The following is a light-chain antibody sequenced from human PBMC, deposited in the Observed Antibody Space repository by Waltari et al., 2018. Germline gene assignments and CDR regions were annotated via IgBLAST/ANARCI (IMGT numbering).Light chain of an antibody. CDR2: WAS. Sequence: DIGMTQSPDSLAVSLGERATINCKTSQSVLYIPNNKNSLAWYQQKPGQPPKLLIYWASTRESGVPYRFSGSGSGTEFTLTISSLQAEDVAVYYCLQYYSSPPVYTFGPGTKLEIK. V-gene: IGKV4-1*01. CDR1: QSVLYIPNNKNS. CDR3: LQYYSSPPVYT. J-gene: IGKJ2*01.